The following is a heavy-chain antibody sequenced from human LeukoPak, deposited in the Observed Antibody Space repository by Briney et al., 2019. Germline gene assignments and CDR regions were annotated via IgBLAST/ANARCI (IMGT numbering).Heavy chain of an antibody. V-gene: IGHV3-30*02. CDR2: VRNDGSDT. CDR1: GLTFTSHG. D-gene: IGHD4-23*01. Sequence: GSLRLSCATSGLTFTSHGFHWLRQVVGKGLEGVAFVRNDGSDTYHANSVKGRFSISRDDSKNTLYLQMNSLRAEDTAIYYCARDRGKDYFDSWGQGTQVTVSS. J-gene: IGHJ4*02. CDR3: ARDRGKDYFDS.